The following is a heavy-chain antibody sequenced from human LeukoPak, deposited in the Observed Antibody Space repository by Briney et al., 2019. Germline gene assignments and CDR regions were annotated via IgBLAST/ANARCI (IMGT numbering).Heavy chain of an antibody. CDR3: ARGGGVVFHNFDY. D-gene: IGHD3-3*01. V-gene: IGHV4-39*07. Sequence: PSETLSLTCTVSGGSISSSSYYWGWIRQPPGKGLEWIGSIYYSGSTYYNPSLKSRVTISVDTSKNQFSLKLSSVTAADTAVYYCARGGGVVFHNFDYWGQGTLVTVSS. J-gene: IGHJ4*02. CDR2: IYYSGST. CDR1: GGSISSSSYY.